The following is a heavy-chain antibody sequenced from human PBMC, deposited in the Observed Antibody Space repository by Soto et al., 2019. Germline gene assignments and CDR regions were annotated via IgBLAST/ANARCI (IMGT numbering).Heavy chain of an antibody. Sequence: ASVKVSCKASGYTFTSYGISWVRQAPGQGLEWMGWISAYNGNTNYAQKFQERVTITRDMSTSTAYMELSSLRSEDTAVYYCAADVARYCISTSCYDYYYGMDVWGQGTTVTSP. CDR1: GYTFTSYG. V-gene: IGHV1-18*01. D-gene: IGHD2-2*01. J-gene: IGHJ6*02. CDR3: AADVARYCISTSCYDYYYGMDV. CDR2: ISAYNGNT.